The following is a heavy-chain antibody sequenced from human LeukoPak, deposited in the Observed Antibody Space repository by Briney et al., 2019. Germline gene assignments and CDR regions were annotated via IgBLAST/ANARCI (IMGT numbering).Heavy chain of an antibody. J-gene: IGHJ4*02. CDR2: FDPEEGDT. Sequence: ASVKVSCKVSGYTLTELSMHWVRQAPGKGLEWMGGFDPEEGDTIYAQKFQGRVTMTEDTSTDTAYMELSSLRSEDTAVYYCATRWFGELLSPVTHFDYWGQGTLVTVSS. D-gene: IGHD3-10*01. CDR1: GYTLTELS. V-gene: IGHV1-24*01. CDR3: ATRWFGELLSPVTHFDY.